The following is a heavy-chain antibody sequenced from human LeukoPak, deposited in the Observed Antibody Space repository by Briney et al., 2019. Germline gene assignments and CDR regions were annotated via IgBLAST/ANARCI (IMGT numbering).Heavy chain of an antibody. D-gene: IGHD6-19*01. V-gene: IGHV1-8*01. Sequence: GASVKVSCKASGYTFTSHDINWVRQATGQGLEWMGWMNPSSVTTGSAQKFQGRVTMTWNTSISTAYMELSGLRSEDTAVYYCARVAVAGTGAWFDPWGQGTLVTVSS. J-gene: IGHJ5*02. CDR2: MNPSSVTT. CDR1: GYTFTSHD. CDR3: ARVAVAGTGAWFDP.